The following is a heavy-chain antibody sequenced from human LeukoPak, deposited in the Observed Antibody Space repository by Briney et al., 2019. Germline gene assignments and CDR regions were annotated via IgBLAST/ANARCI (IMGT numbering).Heavy chain of an antibody. CDR3: ARDQGSWELTYYYMDV. D-gene: IGHD1-26*01. V-gene: IGHV4-61*02. Sequence: SETLSLTCTVSGGSISSGSYYWSWIRQPAGKGLEWIGRIYTSGSTNYNPSLKSRVTTSVDTSKNQFSLKLSSVTAADTAVYYCARDQGSWELTYYYMDVWGKGTTVTVSS. J-gene: IGHJ6*03. CDR2: IYTSGST. CDR1: GGSISSGSYY.